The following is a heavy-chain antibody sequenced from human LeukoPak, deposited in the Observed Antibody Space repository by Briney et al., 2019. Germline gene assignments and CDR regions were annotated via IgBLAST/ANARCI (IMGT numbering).Heavy chain of an antibody. Sequence: GESLKISCKGSGYSFTSYWIGLVRQMPGKGLEWMGIIYPGDSDTRYSPSFQGQVTISADKSISTAYLQWSSLKASDTAMYYCARHAPYYDILTGYYKDYYYYMDVWGKGTTVTISS. CDR2: IYPGDSDT. D-gene: IGHD3-9*01. J-gene: IGHJ6*03. CDR3: ARHAPYYDILTGYYKDYYYYMDV. CDR1: GYSFTSYW. V-gene: IGHV5-51*01.